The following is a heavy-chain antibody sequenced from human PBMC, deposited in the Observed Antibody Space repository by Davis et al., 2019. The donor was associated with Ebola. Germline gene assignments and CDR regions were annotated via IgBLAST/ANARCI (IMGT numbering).Heavy chain of an antibody. D-gene: IGHD6-19*01. Sequence: GESLKISCAASGFTFRTYWMSWVRRAPGKGLEWVSTLGLSADTYYADSVKGRFTISRDNSKNTLHLQMNSLRVEDTAIYYCAKDTSNVWFDVWGQGTMVTVSS. V-gene: IGHV3-23*01. CDR2: LGLSADT. CDR3: AKDTSNVWFDV. J-gene: IGHJ3*01. CDR1: GFTFRTYW.